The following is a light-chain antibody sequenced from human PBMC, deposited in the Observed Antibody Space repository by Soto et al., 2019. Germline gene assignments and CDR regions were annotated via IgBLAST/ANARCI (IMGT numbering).Light chain of an antibody. CDR1: QSVGSD. CDR2: DAS. Sequence: EIVMTQSPATLSMSPGETATLSCRASQSVGSDLAWYQQKPGQAPRLLIYDASNRATGIPARFSGRGSGTDFTLTISSLEPEDFAVYYCQQYSKWPITFGQGTRLEIK. CDR3: QQYSKWPIT. V-gene: IGKV3D-15*01. J-gene: IGKJ5*01.